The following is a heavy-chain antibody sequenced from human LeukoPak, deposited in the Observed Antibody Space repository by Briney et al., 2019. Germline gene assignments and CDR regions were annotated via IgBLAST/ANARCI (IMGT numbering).Heavy chain of an antibody. J-gene: IGHJ3*02. V-gene: IGHV3-30*02. D-gene: IGHD3-22*01. CDR2: IRYDGSNK. Sequence: GGSLRLSCAASGFTFSSYGMHWVRQAPGKGLEWVAFIRYDGSNKYYADSVKGRFTISRDNAKNSLYLQMNSLRAEDTAVYYCARDHHRRLYDSQARDTFDIWGQGTMVTVSS. CDR1: GFTFSSYG. CDR3: ARDHHRRLYDSQARDTFDI.